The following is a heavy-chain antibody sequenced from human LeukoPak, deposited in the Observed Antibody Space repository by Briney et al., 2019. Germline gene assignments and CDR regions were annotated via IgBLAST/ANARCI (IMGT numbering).Heavy chain of an antibody. CDR2: IYSGGST. J-gene: IGHJ4*02. CDR3: ARALGDYHDSSSYYYNLGY. Sequence: PGGSLRLSCAASGFTVNSNYMSWVRQAPGKGLEWVSVIYSGGSTYYADSVKGRFTISRDNSKNTLYLQMNNLRAEGTAVYHCARALGDYHDSSSYYYNLGYWGQGTLVTVSS. D-gene: IGHD3-22*01. CDR1: GFTVNSNY. V-gene: IGHV3-53*01.